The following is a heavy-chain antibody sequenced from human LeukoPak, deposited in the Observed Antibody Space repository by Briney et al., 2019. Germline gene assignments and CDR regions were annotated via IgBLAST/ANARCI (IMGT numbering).Heavy chain of an antibody. CDR3: ARDRPGKAGEDY. V-gene: IGHV3-23*01. J-gene: IGHJ4*02. CDR1: GFTFSSYA. D-gene: IGHD6-13*01. CDR2: FTSGGRT. Sequence: PGGSLRLSCAASGFTFSSYAMTWVRQAPGKGLEWVSVFTSGGRTYYADSVKGRFTISRDNSKNTLYLQINSLRAEDTAIYYCARDRPGKAGEDYWGQGTLVTVSS.